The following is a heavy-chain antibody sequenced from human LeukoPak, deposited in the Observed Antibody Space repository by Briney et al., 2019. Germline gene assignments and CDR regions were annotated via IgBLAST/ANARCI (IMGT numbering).Heavy chain of an antibody. CDR1: GFTFSSYG. CDR3: ARDKSPLGGRELFFDP. V-gene: IGHV3-21*01. J-gene: IGHJ5*02. Sequence: GGSLRLPCAASGFTFSSYGMNWVRQAPGKGLEWVSSISSSSSYIYYADSVKGRFTISRDNAKNSLYLQMNSLRAEDTAVYYCARDKSPLGGRELFFDPWGQGTLVTVSS. CDR2: ISSSSSYI. D-gene: IGHD3-10*01.